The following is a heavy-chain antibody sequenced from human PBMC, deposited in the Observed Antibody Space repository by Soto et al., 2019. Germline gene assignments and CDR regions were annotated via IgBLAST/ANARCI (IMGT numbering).Heavy chain of an antibody. CDR2: INAGNGNT. CDR1: GYTFTSYS. V-gene: IGHV1-3*01. J-gene: IGHJ4*02. Sequence: ASVKVSCKASGYTFTSYSMHWVRQAPGQRLEWMGWINAGNGNTNYAQKLQGRVTMTTDTSTSTAYMELRSLRSDDTAVYYCARKQVVDAAMANYLAYWGQGTLVTVS. D-gene: IGHD5-18*01. CDR3: ARKQVVDAAMANYLAY.